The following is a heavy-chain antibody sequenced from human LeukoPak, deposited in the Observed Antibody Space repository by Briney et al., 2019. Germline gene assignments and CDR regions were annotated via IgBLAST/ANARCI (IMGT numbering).Heavy chain of an antibody. CDR3: ARVFSSSGSLDY. V-gene: IGHV4-34*01. J-gene: IGHJ4*02. CDR2: INHSGST. CDR1: GGSFSGYY. Sequence: PSETLSLTCAVHGGSFSGYYWSWIRQPPGKGLEWIGEINHSGSTNYNPSLKSRVTISVDTSKNQFSLKLSSVTAADTAVYYCARVFSSSGSLDYWGQGTLVTVSS. D-gene: IGHD6-6*01.